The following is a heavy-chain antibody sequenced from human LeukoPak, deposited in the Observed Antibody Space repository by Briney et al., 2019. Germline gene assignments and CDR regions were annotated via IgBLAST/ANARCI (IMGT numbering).Heavy chain of an antibody. CDR2: IKSKTDGGTT. D-gene: IGHD6-19*01. V-gene: IGHV3-15*01. Sequence: GGSLRLSCAASGFTFSSYAMSWVSQAPGKGLEWVGRIKSKTDGGTTDYAAPVKGRFTISRDDSKNTLYLQMNSLKTEDTAVYYCTTDSSGWLHYYHGMDVWGQGTTVTVSS. CDR3: TTDSSGWLHYYHGMDV. J-gene: IGHJ6*02. CDR1: GFTFSSYA.